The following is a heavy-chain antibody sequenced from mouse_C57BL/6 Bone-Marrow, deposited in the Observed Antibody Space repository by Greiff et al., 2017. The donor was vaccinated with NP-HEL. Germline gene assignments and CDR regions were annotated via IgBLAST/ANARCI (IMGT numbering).Heavy chain of an antibody. Sequence: QVQLQQPGAELVMPGASVKLSCKASGYTFTSYWMHWVKQRPGQGLEWIGEIDPSDSYTNYNQKFKGKSTLTVDKYSSTAYMQLSSLTSEDSAVYYCARAYYSNYAGDYWGQGTTLTVSS. D-gene: IGHD2-5*01. J-gene: IGHJ2*01. CDR3: ARAYYSNYAGDY. V-gene: IGHV1-69*01. CDR1: GYTFTSYW. CDR2: IDPSDSYT.